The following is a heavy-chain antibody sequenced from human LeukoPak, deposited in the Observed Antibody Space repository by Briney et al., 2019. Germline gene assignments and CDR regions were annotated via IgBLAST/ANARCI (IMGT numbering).Heavy chain of an antibody. CDR2: IYYRGTT. CDR3: ARGAGYCSSTSCYYYYYGMDV. Sequence: PSETLSLTCTVSGGSISGYYWSWIRQSPGKGLEWIGYIYYRGTTTYNPSFEGRVTISVDTSKNQFSLSLNSVTAADTAVYYCARGAGYCSSTSCYYYYYGMDVWGQGTTVTVSS. CDR1: GGSISGYY. V-gene: IGHV4-59*01. J-gene: IGHJ6*02. D-gene: IGHD2-2*01.